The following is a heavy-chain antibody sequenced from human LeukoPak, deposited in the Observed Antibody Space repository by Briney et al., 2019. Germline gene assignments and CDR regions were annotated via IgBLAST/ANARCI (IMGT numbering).Heavy chain of an antibody. V-gene: IGHV4-4*02. J-gene: IGHJ4*02. CDR2: IYHSGST. CDR3: ARDWGPTDY. D-gene: IGHD3-16*01. CDR1: GFTFSSCS. Sequence: PGGSLRLSCVASGFTFSSCSMNWVRQAPGKGLEWIGYIYHSGSTYYNPSLKSRVTTSVDRSKNQFSLKLSSVTAADTAVYYCARDWGPTDYWGQGTLVTVSS.